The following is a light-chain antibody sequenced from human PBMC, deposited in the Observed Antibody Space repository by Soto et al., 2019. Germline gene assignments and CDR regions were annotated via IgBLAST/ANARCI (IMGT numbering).Light chain of an antibody. CDR2: DAS. CDR1: QSINSH. J-gene: IGKJ4*01. Sequence: EIVFTQSPATLSLSPGERATLCCRASQSINSHLALYRQKPGQAPRLLIYDASNRATGIPARFSGSGSGTDFTLTISSLEPEDFGVYYCQQRSNWPPVTFGGGTKVDIK. V-gene: IGKV3-11*01. CDR3: QQRSNWPPVT.